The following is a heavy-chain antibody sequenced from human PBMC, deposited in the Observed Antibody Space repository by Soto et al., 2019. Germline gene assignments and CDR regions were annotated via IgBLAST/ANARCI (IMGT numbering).Heavy chain of an antibody. Sequence: QVQLVQSGAEEKKPGASVKVSCKASGYTFTSYAMHWVRQPPGQRLEWMGWINAGIGNTKYSQKFQGXVXXXRXXSASTAYMELSSLRSEDTAVYYCARSIVVVTALDYWGQGTLVTVSS. CDR3: ARSIVVVTALDY. J-gene: IGHJ4*02. V-gene: IGHV1-3*05. CDR1: GYTFTSYA. D-gene: IGHD2-21*02. CDR2: INAGIGNT.